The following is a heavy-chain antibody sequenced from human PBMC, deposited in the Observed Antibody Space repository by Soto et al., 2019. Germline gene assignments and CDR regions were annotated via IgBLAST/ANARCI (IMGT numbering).Heavy chain of an antibody. J-gene: IGHJ6*02. CDR1: EYSFTSYW. V-gene: IGHV5-51*01. CDR3: AGGGVRGVITRTRDYYGMDV. D-gene: IGHD3-10*01. CDR2: IYPGDSDT. Sequence: GESLKISCKGSEYSFTSYWIGWVRQMPGKGLEWMGIIYPGDSDTRYSPSFQGQVTISADKSISTAYLQWSSLKASDTAMYYCAGGGVRGVITRTRDYYGMDVWGQGTTVTVSS.